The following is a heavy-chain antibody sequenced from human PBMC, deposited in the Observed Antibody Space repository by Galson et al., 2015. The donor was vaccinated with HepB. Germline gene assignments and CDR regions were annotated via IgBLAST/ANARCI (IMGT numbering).Heavy chain of an antibody. J-gene: IGHJ4*02. CDR3: ARVVSTYYDFWSGGRYYFDY. CDR2: TYYRSKWYN. CDR1: GDSVSSNSAA. Sequence: CAISGDSVSSNSAAWNWIRQSPSRGLEWLGRTYYRSKWYNDYAVSEKSRITINPDTSKNQFSLQLNSVTPEDTAVYYCARVVSTYYDFWSGGRYYFDYWGQGTLVTVSS. D-gene: IGHD3-3*01. V-gene: IGHV6-1*01.